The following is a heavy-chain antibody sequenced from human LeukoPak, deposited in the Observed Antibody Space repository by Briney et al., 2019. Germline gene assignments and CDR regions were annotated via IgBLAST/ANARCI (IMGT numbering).Heavy chain of an antibody. CDR3: ARDGPSYGYSGYDYWFDP. CDR2: IYHSGST. CDR1: GYSISSGYY. D-gene: IGHD5-12*01. J-gene: IGHJ5*02. V-gene: IGHV4-38-2*02. Sequence: SETLSLTCAVSGYSISSGYYWGWIRQPPGKGLEWTGSIYHSGSTYYNPSLKSRVTISVDTSKNQFSLKLSSVTAADTAVYYCARDGPSYGYSGYDYWFDPWGQGTLVTVSS.